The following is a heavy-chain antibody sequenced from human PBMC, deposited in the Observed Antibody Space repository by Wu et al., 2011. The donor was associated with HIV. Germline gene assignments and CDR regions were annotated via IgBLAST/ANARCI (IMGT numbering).Heavy chain of an antibody. J-gene: IGHJ6*02. D-gene: IGHD3-16*01. V-gene: IGHV1-69*14. Sequence: QVQLVQSGAEVKKPGSSVKVSCKSSGGTFDIYAINWVRQAPGQGLEWMGGIVPIFGTVVFAQKFQGRVTITADTSTDTAYMELRGLRSEDTAIYYCAREVGRGVNDVSGMDVWGQGTTITVSS. CDR2: IVPIFGTV. CDR1: GGTFDIYA. CDR3: AREVGRGVNDVSGMDV.